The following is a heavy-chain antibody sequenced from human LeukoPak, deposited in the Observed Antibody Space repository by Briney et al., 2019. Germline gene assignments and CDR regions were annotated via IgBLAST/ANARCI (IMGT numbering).Heavy chain of an antibody. CDR2: IIPRLGTT. Sequence: ASVKVSCKTSGGTFNSYAINWVRQAPGQGLEWMGGIIPRLGTTKYIQKVQGGMTITTDESTTTAYMELSSLRSEDTAVYYCARDFPGSCGYWGQGTLVTVSS. D-gene: IGHD2-21*01. J-gene: IGHJ4*02. V-gene: IGHV1-69*05. CDR1: GGTFNSYA. CDR3: ARDFPGSCGY.